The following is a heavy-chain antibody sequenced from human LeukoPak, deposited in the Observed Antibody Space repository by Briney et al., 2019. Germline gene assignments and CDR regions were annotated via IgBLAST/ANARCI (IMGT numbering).Heavy chain of an antibody. CDR1: GFTVSSNY. CDR3: ARVSSYLLDY. Sequence: PGGSLRLSCAASGFTVSSNYMSWVRQAPGQGLEWVSVIYSGGSTYYADSVKGRFTISRDNSKSTLYLQMNSLRAEDTAVYFCARVSSYLLDYWGQGTLVTVSS. CDR2: IYSGGST. V-gene: IGHV3-66*01. D-gene: IGHD2/OR15-2a*01. J-gene: IGHJ4*02.